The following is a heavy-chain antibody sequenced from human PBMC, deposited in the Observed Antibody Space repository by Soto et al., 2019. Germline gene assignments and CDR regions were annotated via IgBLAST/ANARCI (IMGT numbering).Heavy chain of an antibody. CDR1: GLTLRSYA. CDR3: AKGGPFTGGFDP. Sequence: EGQLLQSGGDLVQPGGSLRLSCAGSGLTLRSYAMTWIRQTPETALEWVSTISGRSAVPSYADSVNGRFTVSRDNSKNTLYLQMISLRPDDTAIYYCAKGGPFTGGFDPWGQGTLVTVSA. J-gene: IGHJ5*02. V-gene: IGHV3-23*01. CDR2: ISGRSAVP. D-gene: IGHD3-16*01.